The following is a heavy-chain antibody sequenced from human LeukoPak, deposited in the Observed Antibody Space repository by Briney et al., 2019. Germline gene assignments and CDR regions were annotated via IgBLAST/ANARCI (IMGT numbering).Heavy chain of an antibody. CDR1: GFTFSSYS. V-gene: IGHV3-21*01. CDR3: ARDLLRRDGFAP. Sequence: GGSLRLSCAASGFTFSSYSMNWVRQAPGKGLEWVSSISSSSSYIYYADSVKGRFTISSDNAKNSLYLQMNSLRAEDTAVYYCARDLLRRDGFAPWGQGTLVTVSS. D-gene: IGHD5-24*01. J-gene: IGHJ4*02. CDR2: ISSSSSYI.